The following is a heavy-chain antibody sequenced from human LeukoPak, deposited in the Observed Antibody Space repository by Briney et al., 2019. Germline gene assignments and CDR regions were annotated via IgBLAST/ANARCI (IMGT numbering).Heavy chain of an antibody. CDR2: IKANSGDT. V-gene: IGHV1-2*02. CDR3: ARADSVPAGDYHYWYMDV. D-gene: IGHD6-13*01. CDR1: GFTLIDY. J-gene: IGHJ6*03. Sequence: ASAKVSCKASGFTLIDYIHWVRQDPRQGLQWMGWIKANSGDTEYAQKFQGRVTMTRDTSISTVQMELSSLRSDDTAVYYCARADSVPAGDYHYWYMDVWGKGTTVTVSS.